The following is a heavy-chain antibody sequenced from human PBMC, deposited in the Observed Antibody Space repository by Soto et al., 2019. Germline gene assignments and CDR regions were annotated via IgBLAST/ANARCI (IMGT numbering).Heavy chain of an antibody. CDR3: ARPAGGRGWYNLGY. V-gene: IGHV4-39*01. CDR1: GGSIISGSYY. D-gene: IGHD6-19*01. CDR2: IYYSGGT. J-gene: IGHJ4*02. Sequence: LSLNCTVSGGSIISGSYYWGWIRQPPGKGLEWIGSIYYSGGTYYNPSLKSRVTISVDTSKNQFSLKLSSVTAADTAVYYCARPAGGRGWYNLGYWGQGTLVTVSS.